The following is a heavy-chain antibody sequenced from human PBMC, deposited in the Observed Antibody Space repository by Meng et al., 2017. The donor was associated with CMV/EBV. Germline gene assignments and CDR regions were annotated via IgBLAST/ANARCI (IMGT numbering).Heavy chain of an antibody. V-gene: IGHV1-69*10. J-gene: IGHJ4*02. CDR2: IIPILGIA. CDR3: ASFRSTSYSSSSAGDY. D-gene: IGHD6-6*01. Sequence: SVKVSCKASGYTFTSYGISWVRQAPGQGLEWMGGIIPILGIANYAQKFQGRVTITADKSTSTAYMELSSLRSEDTAVYYCASFRSTSYSSSSAGDYWGQGTLVTVSS. CDR1: GYTFTSYG.